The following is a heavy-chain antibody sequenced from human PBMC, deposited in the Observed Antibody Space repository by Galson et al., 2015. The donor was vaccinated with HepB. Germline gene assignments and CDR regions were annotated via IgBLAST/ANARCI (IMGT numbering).Heavy chain of an antibody. CDR3: AREGPYASSCMDY. CDR2: IKEDGSEK. CDR1: EFILSMYW. V-gene: IGHV3-7*05. D-gene: IGHD6-13*01. J-gene: IGHJ4*02. Sequence: SLRLSCAASEFILSMYWMNWVRQAPGKGLEWVANIKEDGSEKNYVDSVKGRFTISRDNSKNTVYLRMNSVRVEDTAVYYCAREGPYASSCMDYWGQGILVTVSS.